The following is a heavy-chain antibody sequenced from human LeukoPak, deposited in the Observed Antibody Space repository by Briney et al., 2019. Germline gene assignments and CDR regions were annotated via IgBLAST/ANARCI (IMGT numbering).Heavy chain of an antibody. J-gene: IGHJ4*02. V-gene: IGHV1-2*02. CDR3: ARSPDILTGENFDY. Sequence: ASVKVSCKTSGYTFTDYYMHWVRQAPGQGLEWMGWINPNSGGTNYAQKFYARVTMTRDTSISTAYMELSRLRSDDTAVFYCARSPDILTGENFDYWGQGTLVTVSS. D-gene: IGHD3-9*01. CDR2: INPNSGGT. CDR1: GYTFTDYY.